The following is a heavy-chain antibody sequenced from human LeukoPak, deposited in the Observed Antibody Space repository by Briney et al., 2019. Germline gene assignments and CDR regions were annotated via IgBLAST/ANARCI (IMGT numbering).Heavy chain of an antibody. CDR3: ARPPIQNSSGYSTDY. J-gene: IGHJ4*02. CDR1: GYTFTSYG. CDR2: ISAYNGNT. V-gene: IGHV1-18*01. Sequence: ASVKVSCKASGYTFTSYGISWVRQAPGQGLEWMGWISAYNGNTNYAQKLQGRVTMTTDTSTSTAYMELSSLRSEDTAVYYCARPPIQNSSGYSTDYWGQGTLVTVSS. D-gene: IGHD3-22*01.